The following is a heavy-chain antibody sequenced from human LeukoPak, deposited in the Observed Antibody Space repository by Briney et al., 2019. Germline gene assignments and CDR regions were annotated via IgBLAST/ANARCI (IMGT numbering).Heavy chain of an antibody. CDR1: GFTFSSYG. Sequence: GGSLGLSCAASGFTFSSYGMHWVRQAPGKGLEWVAVISYDGSNKYYADSVKGRFTISRDNSKNTLYLQMNSLRAEDTAVYYCARIDYNSGWYYFDYWGQGTLVTVSS. CDR3: ARIDYNSGWYYFDY. D-gene: IGHD6-19*01. V-gene: IGHV3-30*03. J-gene: IGHJ4*02. CDR2: ISYDGSNK.